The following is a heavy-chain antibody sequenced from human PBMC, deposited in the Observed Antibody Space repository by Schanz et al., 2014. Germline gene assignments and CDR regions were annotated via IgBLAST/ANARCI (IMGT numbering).Heavy chain of an antibody. J-gene: IGHJ4*02. CDR3: ARRGWTTVTRAYYYDNSAYYDY. D-gene: IGHD3-22*01. Sequence: QVQLVQSGAEVKKPGASVKLSCKASGYTFTNYYIHWVRQAPGQGLEWMGWINPNSGGTNYAQKFQGRVTMTRDTSISTAYMELSNLRSEDTAVYYCARRGWTTVTRAYYYDNSAYYDYWGQGTLVTVSS. V-gene: IGHV1-2*02. CDR1: GYTFTNYY. CDR2: INPNSGGT.